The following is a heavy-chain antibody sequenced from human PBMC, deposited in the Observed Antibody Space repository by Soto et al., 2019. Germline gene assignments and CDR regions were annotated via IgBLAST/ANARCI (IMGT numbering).Heavy chain of an antibody. CDR3: ASSLYDFWSGYPGYYYYGMDV. V-gene: IGHV1-46*01. Sequence: ASVKVSCKASGYTLTSYYMHWVRQAPGQGLEWMGIINPSGGSTSYAQKFQGRVTMTRDTSTSTVYMELSSLRSEDTAVYYCASSLYDFWSGYPGYYYYGMDVWGQGTTVTVSS. CDR2: INPSGGST. J-gene: IGHJ6*02. CDR1: GYTLTSYY. D-gene: IGHD3-3*01.